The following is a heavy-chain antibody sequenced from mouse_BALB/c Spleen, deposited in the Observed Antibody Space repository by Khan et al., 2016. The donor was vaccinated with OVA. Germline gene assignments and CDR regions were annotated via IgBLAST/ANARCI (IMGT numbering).Heavy chain of an antibody. CDR3: AREAYSWDFSFPY. CDR2: INPYNAGT. J-gene: IGHJ3*01. Sequence: VQLQQSGPELVEPGASVKISCKASGYTFTNYVMHWVKQKPGQGLEWIGYINPYNAGTRYNEKFKGKATLTSDISYTTAYMELSSLTSEDSAVYYCAREAYSWDFSFPYWGQGTLVTVST. V-gene: IGHV1S136*01. D-gene: IGHD4-1*01. CDR1: GYTFTNYV.